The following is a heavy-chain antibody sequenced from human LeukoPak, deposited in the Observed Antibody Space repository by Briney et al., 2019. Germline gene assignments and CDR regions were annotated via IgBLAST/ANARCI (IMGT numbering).Heavy chain of an antibody. CDR3: ARRAAAGFSYYYYYYGMDV. D-gene: IGHD6-13*01. CDR1: GYTFTSYD. V-gene: IGHV1-8*01. CDR2: MNPNSGNT. Sequence: ASVKVSRKASGYTFTSYDINWVRQAPGQGLEWMGWMNPNSGNTGYAQKFQGRVTMTRNTSISTAYMELSSLRSEDTAVYYCARRAAAGFSYYYYYYGMDVWGQGTTVTVSS. J-gene: IGHJ6*02.